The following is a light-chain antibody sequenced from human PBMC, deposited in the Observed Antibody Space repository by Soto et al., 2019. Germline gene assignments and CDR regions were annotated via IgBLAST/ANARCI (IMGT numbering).Light chain of an antibody. CDR3: CSYAGSSTYV. Sequence: QSALTQPASVSGSPGQSITISCTGTSSDVGSYHLVSWYQQHPGKVPKLMMYEGSKRPSGVSNRFSGSKSGNTAFLTISWLQAENDSDYYCCSYAGSSTYVFGTETKVT. J-gene: IGLJ1*01. CDR1: SSDVGSYHL. V-gene: IGLV2-23*01. CDR2: EGS.